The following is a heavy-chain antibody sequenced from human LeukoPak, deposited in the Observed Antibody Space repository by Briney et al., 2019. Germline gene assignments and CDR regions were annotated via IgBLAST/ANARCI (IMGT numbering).Heavy chain of an antibody. V-gene: IGHV3-21*01. CDR2: ISGSSIYI. CDR3: AREERDGYNYYWYFDL. J-gene: IGHJ2*01. D-gene: IGHD5-24*01. CDR1: GFTFSSYG. Sequence: PGGSLRLSCAASGFTFSSYGMSWVRQAPGKGLEWVSTISGSSIYIYYADSVKGRFTISRDNAKNSLYLQISSLRAEDTAMYYCAREERDGYNYYWYFDLWGRGTLVTVSS.